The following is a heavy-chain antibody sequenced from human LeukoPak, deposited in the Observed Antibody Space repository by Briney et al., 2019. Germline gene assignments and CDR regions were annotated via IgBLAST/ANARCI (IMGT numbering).Heavy chain of an antibody. V-gene: IGHV4-59*01. CDR2: IYYSGST. Sequence: PSETLSLTCTVSGGSISSYYWSWIRQPPGKGLEWIGYIYYSGSTNYNPSLKSRVTISVDTSKNQFSLKLSSVTAADTAVYYCARGDYGSGSYYNVRDVRFDYWGQGTLVTVSS. J-gene: IGHJ4*02. CDR3: ARGDYGSGSYYNVRDVRFDY. D-gene: IGHD3-10*01. CDR1: GGSISSYY.